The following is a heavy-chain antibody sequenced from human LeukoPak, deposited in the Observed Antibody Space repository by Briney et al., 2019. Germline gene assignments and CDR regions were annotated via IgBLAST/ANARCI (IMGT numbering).Heavy chain of an antibody. J-gene: IGHJ3*02. D-gene: IGHD6-13*01. CDR2: INGDGSST. V-gene: IGHV3-74*01. Sequence: GGSLRLSCAASGFTFSSYYMHWVRQAPGKGLVWISRINGDGSSTTYADSVKGRFTISRDNAKNTLFLQMNSLRAEDTAVYYCARDRQQRMRDAFDIWGQGAMVTVSS. CDR1: GFTFSSYY. CDR3: ARDRQQRMRDAFDI.